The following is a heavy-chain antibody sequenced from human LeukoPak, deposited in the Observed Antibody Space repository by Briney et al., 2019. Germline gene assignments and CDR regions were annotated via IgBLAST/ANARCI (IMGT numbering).Heavy chain of an antibody. CDR3: AKGSKLLVFTRDHYMHV. CDR1: GFTFSSYG. J-gene: IGHJ6*03. D-gene: IGHD3-9*01. V-gene: IGHV3-23*01. CDR2: ISGSGGST. Sequence: GGSLRLSCAASGFTFSSYGMSWVRQAPGKGLEWVSTISGSGGSTYYADSVKGRFTISRDNSKDTLFLQMNSLRAEDTALYYCAKGSKLLVFTRDHYMHVWGKGTTVTISS.